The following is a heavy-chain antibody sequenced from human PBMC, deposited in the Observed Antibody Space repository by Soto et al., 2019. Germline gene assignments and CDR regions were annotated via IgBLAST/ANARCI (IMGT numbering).Heavy chain of an antibody. CDR2: ITYTGVST. Sequence: EAQLLESGGDLVQPGGSLRLSCAASEFSFDDYAMSWVRQAPGKGLEWVSSITYTGVSTYYADSVKGRFTISRDNSKDTLYLQMNSLRAEDTAISYCAKASVWYPYFDSWGQGTLVTVSS. J-gene: IGHJ4*02. CDR3: AKASVWYPYFDS. CDR1: EFSFDDYA. V-gene: IGHV3-23*01. D-gene: IGHD6-13*01.